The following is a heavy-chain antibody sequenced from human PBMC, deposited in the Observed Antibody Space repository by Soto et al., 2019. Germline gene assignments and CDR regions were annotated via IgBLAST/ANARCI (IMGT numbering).Heavy chain of an antibody. CDR2: IYYSGST. Sequence: SETLSLTCTVSGGSISSGDYYWSWIRQPPGKGLEWIGYIYYSGSTYYNPSLKSRVTISVDTSKNQFSLKLSSVTAADTAVYYCARAAFWSGLNFDYWGQGTLVTVSS. D-gene: IGHD3-3*01. J-gene: IGHJ4*02. CDR3: ARAAFWSGLNFDY. CDR1: GGSISSGDYY. V-gene: IGHV4-30-4*01.